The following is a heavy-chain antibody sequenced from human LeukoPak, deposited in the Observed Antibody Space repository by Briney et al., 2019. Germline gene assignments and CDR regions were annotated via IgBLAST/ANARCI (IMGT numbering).Heavy chain of an antibody. CDR1: GSTFSTYS. J-gene: IGHJ4*02. CDR2: IGTSGLI. Sequence: GGSLRLSCAASGSTFSTYSMNWVRQAPGKGLEWVSYIGTSGLIYYADSVKGRFTISRDNAKNSLHLQMNSLRAEDTAVYYCARDSGDYSSPVDYWGQGTLVTVSS. D-gene: IGHD1-26*01. CDR3: ARDSGDYSSPVDY. V-gene: IGHV3-48*01.